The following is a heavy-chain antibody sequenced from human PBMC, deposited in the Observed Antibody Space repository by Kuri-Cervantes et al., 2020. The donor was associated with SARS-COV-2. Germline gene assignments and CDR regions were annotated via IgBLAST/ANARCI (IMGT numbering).Heavy chain of an antibody. D-gene: IGHD4-11*01. CDR1: GGSISSYY. J-gene: IGHJ6*03. V-gene: IGHV4-59*01. Sequence: GSLRLSCTVSGGSISSYYWSWIRQPPGKGLEWIGYIYYSGSTNYNPSLKSRVTISVDTSKNQFSLKLSSVTAADTAVYYCARVISNHIYYYYYMDVWGKGTTVTVSS. CDR3: ARVISNHIYYYYYMDV. CDR2: IYYSGST.